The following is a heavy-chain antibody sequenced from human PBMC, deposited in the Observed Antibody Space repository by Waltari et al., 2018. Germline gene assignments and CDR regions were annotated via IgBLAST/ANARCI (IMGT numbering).Heavy chain of an antibody. J-gene: IGHJ3*02. CDR3: ATWTGGSLGAFDN. CDR1: GFSVSHNY. D-gene: IGHD7-27*01. Sequence: EVQLVESGGGLIQPGGSLRLPWEVSGFSVSHNYIGWVRQAPGKGLEWVSVIYSGGDTYDADAVRGRFTISRDNSKNTLYLQMNSLRVEDTALYYCATWTGGSLGAFDNWGQGTMVTVSS. CDR2: IYSGGDT. V-gene: IGHV3-53*01.